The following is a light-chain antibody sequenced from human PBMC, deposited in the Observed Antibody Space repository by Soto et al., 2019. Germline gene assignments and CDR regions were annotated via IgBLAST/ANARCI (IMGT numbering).Light chain of an antibody. Sequence: QSVLTQPPSVSAAPGERVIIFCSGSSSTIGANYVSWYQQFPGTAPILLIYDNHHRPSGIPDRFSGSKSGTSATLVITGLQTGDDADYYCGTWDSNLNNGVVFGGGTKLTVL. J-gene: IGLJ2*01. CDR1: SSTIGANY. V-gene: IGLV1-51*01. CDR2: DNH. CDR3: GTWDSNLNNGVV.